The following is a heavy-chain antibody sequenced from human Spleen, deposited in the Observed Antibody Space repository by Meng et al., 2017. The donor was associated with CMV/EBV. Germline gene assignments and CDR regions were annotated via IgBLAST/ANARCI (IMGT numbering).Heavy chain of an antibody. CDR3: AREGGSYYGDNWFDP. CDR2: IIPKVGTA. Sequence: CNRLASSWEGQAPGQGLEWMGGIIPKVGTANYAQNFQCRVTITADESTITAYMELSSLRSEDTSVYYCAREGGSYYGDNWFDPWGQGTLVTVSS. CDR1: CNRLA. D-gene: IGHD1-26*01. J-gene: IGHJ5*02. V-gene: IGHV1-69*01.